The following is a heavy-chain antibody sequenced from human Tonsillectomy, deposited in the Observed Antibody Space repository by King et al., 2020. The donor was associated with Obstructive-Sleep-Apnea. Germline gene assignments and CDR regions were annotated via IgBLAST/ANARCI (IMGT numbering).Heavy chain of an antibody. V-gene: IGHV3-30*02. CDR1: GFTFNNYG. CDR3: AKFGYGGNSG. D-gene: IGHD4-23*01. CDR2: IRYDGSDK. Sequence: VQLVESGGGVVQPGGSLRLSCAASGFTFNNYGIHWVRQAPGKGLEWVAFIRYDGSDKYYADAVKGRFTISRDNSKNTLYLLMNSLRVEDTAVYYCAKFGYGGNSGWGQGTLVTVSS. J-gene: IGHJ4*02.